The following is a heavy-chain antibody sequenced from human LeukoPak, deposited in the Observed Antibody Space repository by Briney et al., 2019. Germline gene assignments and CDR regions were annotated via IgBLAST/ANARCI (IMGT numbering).Heavy chain of an antibody. CDR2: IYASGST. D-gene: IGHD3-3*02. CDR3: ARDGIRDHSWSLFDD. V-gene: IGHV4-61*02. CDR1: GGSISSGGYY. Sequence: PSQTLSLTCTVSGGSISSGGYYWSWIRQPAGKELEWIGRIYASGSTNYNPSLKSRVTISVGTSKNQFSLKLTSVTAADTAVYYCARDGIRDHSWSLFDDWGQGTLVTVTS. J-gene: IGHJ4*02.